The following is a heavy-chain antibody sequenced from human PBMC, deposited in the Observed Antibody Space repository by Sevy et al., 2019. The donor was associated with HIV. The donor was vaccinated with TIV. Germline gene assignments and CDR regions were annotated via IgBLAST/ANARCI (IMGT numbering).Heavy chain of an antibody. Sequence: ASVKVSCKISGYTLNEFAMHWVRQAPGKGLQWMGAFDPEDGETIYAQKFQGRFAMNEDPSTETAYKELSSLRSEDTAVYYCAITREYYSDNSGYFDYWGQGTLVTVSS. D-gene: IGHD3-22*01. CDR2: FDPEDGET. V-gene: IGHV1-24*01. CDR3: AITREYYSDNSGYFDY. CDR1: GYTLNEFA. J-gene: IGHJ4*02.